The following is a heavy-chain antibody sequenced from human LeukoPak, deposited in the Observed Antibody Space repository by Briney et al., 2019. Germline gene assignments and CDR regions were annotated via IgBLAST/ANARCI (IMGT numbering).Heavy chain of an antibody. CDR2: INPSGGST. CDR3: ARGESEYVIVY. Sequence: ASVKVSCKASGYXFTSYYINWVRQAPGQGLEWMGIINPSGGSTSYAQKFQGRVTMTRDTSTSTVYMELSSLRSEDTAVYYCARGESEYVIVYWGQGTLVTVSS. CDR1: GYXFTSYY. J-gene: IGHJ4*02. D-gene: IGHD3-16*01. V-gene: IGHV1-46*01.